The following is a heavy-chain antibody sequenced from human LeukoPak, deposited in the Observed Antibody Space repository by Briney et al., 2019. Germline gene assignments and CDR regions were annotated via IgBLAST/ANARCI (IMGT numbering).Heavy chain of an antibody. Sequence: ASVKVSCKASGYTFTSYGINWVRQATGQGLEWMGWMNPNSGNTGYAQKFQGRVTMTRNTSISTAYMELSSLRSEDTAVYYCASTLYYDSSGYYFLPGQYYYGMDVWGQGTTVTVSS. CDR2: MNPNSGNT. J-gene: IGHJ6*02. CDR1: GYTFTSYG. V-gene: IGHV1-8*01. D-gene: IGHD3-22*01. CDR3: ASTLYYDSSGYYFLPGQYYYGMDV.